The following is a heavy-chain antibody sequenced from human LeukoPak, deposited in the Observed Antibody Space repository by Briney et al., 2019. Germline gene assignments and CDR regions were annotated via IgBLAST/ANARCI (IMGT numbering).Heavy chain of an antibody. V-gene: IGHV4-59*01. CDR3: ARVVYSHYWPEGMDV. CDR2: IYNSETT. D-gene: IGHD4-11*01. Sequence: PSETLSLTCTVSGDSISSYYWSWIRQPPGKGLEWIGYIYNSETTNYNPSLKSRVTISEDTSKNQFSLMLTSVTAADTAVYYCARVVYSHYWPEGMDVWGQGTTVTVSS. J-gene: IGHJ6*02. CDR1: GDSISSYY.